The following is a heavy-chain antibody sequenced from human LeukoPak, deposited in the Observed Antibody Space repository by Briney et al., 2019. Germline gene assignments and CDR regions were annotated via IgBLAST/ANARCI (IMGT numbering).Heavy chain of an antibody. CDR1: GFTFSSYA. J-gene: IGHJ4*02. D-gene: IGHD6-19*01. Sequence: PGGALRLSCAASGFTFSSYAMSWVRQAPGKGLEWVSDISGSGGSTYYADAVKGRFTISRDNSKKTLYLQMNSLRAEDTAEYYCAKYVRLAVAGSDYWGQGTLVTVSS. CDR2: ISGSGGST. V-gene: IGHV3-23*01. CDR3: AKYVRLAVAGSDY.